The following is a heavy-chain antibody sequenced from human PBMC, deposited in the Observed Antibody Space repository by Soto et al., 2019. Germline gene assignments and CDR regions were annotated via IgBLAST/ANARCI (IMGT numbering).Heavy chain of an antibody. CDR3: ARGQTKRKIFGVVISPRWFDP. CDR2: MNPNSGNT. V-gene: IGHV1-8*01. Sequence: GASVKVSCKASGYTFTSYDINWVRQATGQGLEWVGWMNPNSGNTGYAQKFQGRVTMTRNTSISTAYMELSSLRSEDTAVYYCARGQTKRKIFGVVISPRWFDPWGQGTLVTVSS. J-gene: IGHJ5*02. CDR1: GYTFTSYD. D-gene: IGHD3-3*01.